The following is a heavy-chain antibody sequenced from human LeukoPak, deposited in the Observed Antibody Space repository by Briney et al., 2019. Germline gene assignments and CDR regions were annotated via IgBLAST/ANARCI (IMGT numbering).Heavy chain of an antibody. CDR2: IYSGGSK. CDR3: ARDSSSWDVDAFDI. CDR1: GFIVSRSY. J-gene: IGHJ3*02. Sequence: GGSVRLFCAASGFIVSRSYMSWVRQAPGKGVQWVSVIYSGGSKYYAVSVKGRFAMSRHLSKNTVYLQLNSLRAEDTAVYYCARDSSSWDVDAFDIWGQGTVVTVSS. V-gene: IGHV3-66*01. D-gene: IGHD6-13*01.